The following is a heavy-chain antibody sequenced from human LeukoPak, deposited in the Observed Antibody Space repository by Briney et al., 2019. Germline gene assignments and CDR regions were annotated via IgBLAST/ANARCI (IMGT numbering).Heavy chain of an antibody. J-gene: IGHJ4*02. Sequence: GGSLRLSCAASGLTFSNYGMHWVRQAPGKGLEWVAFKGRFTISRDNSKNTLFLQMNSLRTDDTAMYYCAEDQQLEPFHYWGRGTLVTVSS. D-gene: IGHD1-1*01. V-gene: IGHV3-30*02. CDR3: AEDQQLEPFHY. CDR1: GLTFSNYG.